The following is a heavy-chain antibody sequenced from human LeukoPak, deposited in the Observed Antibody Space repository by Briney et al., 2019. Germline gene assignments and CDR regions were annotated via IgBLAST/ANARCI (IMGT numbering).Heavy chain of an antibody. CDR3: ARDLIAARQYYYYGMDV. V-gene: IGHV4-30-4*02. D-gene: IGHD6-6*01. CDR2: TYYSGST. J-gene: IGHJ6*02. Sequence: SETLSLTCTVSGGSISSGDYYWSWIRQPPGKGLEWIGYTYYSGSTYYNPSLKSRVTISVDTSKNQFSLKLSSVAAADTAVYYCARDLIAARQYYYYGMDVWGQGTTVTVSS. CDR1: GGSISSGDYY.